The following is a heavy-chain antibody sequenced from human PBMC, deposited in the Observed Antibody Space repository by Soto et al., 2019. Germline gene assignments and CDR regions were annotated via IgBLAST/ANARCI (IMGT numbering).Heavy chain of an antibody. CDR3: ARSVLSVKYNWNPSRPFDI. V-gene: IGHV3-7*01. D-gene: IGHD1-20*01. CDR2: IKQDGSEK. Sequence: EVQLVESGGGLVQPGGSLRLSCAASGFTFSSYWMSWVRQAPGKGLEWVANIKQDGSEKYYVDSVKGRFTISRDNAKNSLYLQMNSLRAEDTAVYYCARSVLSVKYNWNPSRPFDIWGQGTMVTVSS. CDR1: GFTFSSYW. J-gene: IGHJ3*02.